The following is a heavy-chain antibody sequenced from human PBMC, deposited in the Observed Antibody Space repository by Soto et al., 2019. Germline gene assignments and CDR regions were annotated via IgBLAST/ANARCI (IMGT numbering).Heavy chain of an antibody. D-gene: IGHD4-17*01. CDR2: IYHSGST. CDR3: ARGKPVPLDY. V-gene: IGHV4-30-2*01. Sequence: SETLSLTCAVSGDSISSGGYSWSWIRQPPGKGLEWIGYIYHSGSTYYNPSLKSRVTISVDRSKNQFSLKLSSVTAADTAVYYCARGKPVPLDYWGQGTLVTVSS. CDR1: GDSISSGGYS. J-gene: IGHJ4*02.